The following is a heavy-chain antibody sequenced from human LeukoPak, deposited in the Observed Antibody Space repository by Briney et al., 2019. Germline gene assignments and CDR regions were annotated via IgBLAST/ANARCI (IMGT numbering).Heavy chain of an antibody. D-gene: IGHD2-2*01. CDR3: ARGLGLGYCSSTSCYDGPSGGYYYYGTDV. CDR2: TYYRSKWYN. CDR1: GDSVSSNSAA. J-gene: IGHJ6*04. V-gene: IGHV6-1*01. Sequence: SQTLSLTCAISGDSVSSNSAAWNWIRQSPSRGLEWLGRTYYRSKWYNDYAVSVKSRITINPDTSKNQFSLQLNSVTPEDTAVYYCARGLGLGYCSSTSCYDGPSGGYYYYGTDVWGKGTTVTVSS.